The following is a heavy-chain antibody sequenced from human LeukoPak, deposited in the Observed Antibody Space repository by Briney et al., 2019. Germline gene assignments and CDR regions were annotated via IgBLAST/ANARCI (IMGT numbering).Heavy chain of an antibody. Sequence: GGSLRLSCAASGFTFSSYGMHWVRQAPGKGLEWVAVIWYDGSNKYYADSVKDRFTISRDNSKNTLYLHMNSLRAEDTAVYYRARQGSSWYSPGYWGQGTLVTVSS. V-gene: IGHV3-33*01. D-gene: IGHD6-13*01. CDR1: GFTFSSYG. CDR2: IWYDGSNK. J-gene: IGHJ4*02. CDR3: ARQGSSWYSPGY.